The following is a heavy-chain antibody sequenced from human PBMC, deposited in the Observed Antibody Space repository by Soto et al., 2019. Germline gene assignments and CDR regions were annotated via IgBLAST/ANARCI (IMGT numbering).Heavy chain of an antibody. CDR1: GGTFSSYA. J-gene: IGHJ6*02. Sequence: AVKVSCKASGGTFSSYAISWVRQAPGQGLEWMGGMIAIFGTANYAQKFQGRATITADKSTSTADMELSSQRSEDTAVYYCARRSVDTAMFPPYYYGMDVWGQGTTVTVAS. D-gene: IGHD5-18*01. CDR2: MIAIFGTA. V-gene: IGHV1-69*06. CDR3: ARRSVDTAMFPPYYYGMDV.